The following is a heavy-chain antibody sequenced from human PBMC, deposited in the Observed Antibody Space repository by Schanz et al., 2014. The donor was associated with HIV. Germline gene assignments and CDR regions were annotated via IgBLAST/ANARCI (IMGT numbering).Heavy chain of an antibody. D-gene: IGHD6-13*01. J-gene: IGHJ6*02. CDR1: GFTFSTYG. CDR3: ARDMGDPPSIAAPSVYYGVDV. V-gene: IGHV3-33*01. Sequence: QVQLVESGGGVVQPGRSLRLSCAASGFTFSTYGMYWVRQAPGKGLEWVAAMWYDESHKGYADSVKGRFTISRDNSKNTLYLQMNSLRAEDTAVYYCARDMGDPPSIAAPSVYYGVDVWGQGTTVTVSS. CDR2: MWYDESHK.